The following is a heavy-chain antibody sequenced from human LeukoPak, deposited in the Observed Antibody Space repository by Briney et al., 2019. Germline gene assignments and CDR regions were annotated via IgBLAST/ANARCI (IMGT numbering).Heavy chain of an antibody. Sequence: ASVKVSCKTSGFIFTGYNIHWVRQAPGQGLEWMGWISAYNGNTNYAQKLQGRLTMTTDTSTSTTYMELRSLRSDDTAVYYCARDPQVVPAAINWFDPWGQGTLVTVSS. J-gene: IGHJ5*02. D-gene: IGHD2-2*02. V-gene: IGHV1-18*01. CDR3: ARDPQVVPAAINWFDP. CDR2: ISAYNGNT. CDR1: GFIFTGYN.